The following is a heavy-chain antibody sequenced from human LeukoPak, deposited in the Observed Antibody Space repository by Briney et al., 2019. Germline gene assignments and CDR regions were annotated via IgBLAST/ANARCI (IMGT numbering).Heavy chain of an antibody. V-gene: IGHV1-8*02. CDR2: MNPNSGNT. D-gene: IGHD3-22*01. J-gene: IGHJ4*02. Sequence: ASVKVSCKASGYTFTGYYMHWVRQATGQGLEWMGWMNPNSGNTGYAQKFQGRVTMTRNTSISTANMELSSLRSEDTAVYYCARGSGYDSSGYDYWGQGTLVTVSS. CDR3: ARGSGYDSSGYDY. CDR1: GYTFTGYY.